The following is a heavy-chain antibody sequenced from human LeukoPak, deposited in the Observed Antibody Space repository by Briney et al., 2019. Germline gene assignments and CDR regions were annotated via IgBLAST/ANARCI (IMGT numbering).Heavy chain of an antibody. Sequence: PSETLSHTCTVSGGSISSYYWSWIRQPPGKGLEWIGYIYSSGSTNYNPSLKSRVTISVDTSNNQFSLKLSSVTAADTAVYYCARGHSYGYGWFDPWGQGTLVTVSS. CDR1: GGSISSYY. CDR3: ARGHSYGYGWFDP. V-gene: IGHV4-59*01. D-gene: IGHD5-18*01. CDR2: IYSSGST. J-gene: IGHJ5*02.